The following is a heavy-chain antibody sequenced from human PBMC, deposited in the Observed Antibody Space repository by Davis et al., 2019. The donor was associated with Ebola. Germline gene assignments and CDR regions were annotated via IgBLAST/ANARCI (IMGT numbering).Heavy chain of an antibody. D-gene: IGHD6-19*01. CDR1: GFIFSTYW. CDR3: VRGRYTSGWYPDYFDY. Sequence: PGGSLRLSCAASGFIFSTYWMSWVRQAPGKGLEWLANIKQDGGDQYYVDSVKGRFTISRDNAKNSLYLQMHSLRAEDTAVYFCVRGRYTSGWYPDYFDYWGQGLLVTVSP. V-gene: IGHV3-7*04. J-gene: IGHJ4*02. CDR2: IKQDGGDQ.